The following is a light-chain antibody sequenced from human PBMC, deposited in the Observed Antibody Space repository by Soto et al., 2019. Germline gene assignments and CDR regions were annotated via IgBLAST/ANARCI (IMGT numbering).Light chain of an antibody. CDR3: PHESNYPLT. V-gene: IGKV1-6*01. CDR2: YAY. J-gene: IGKJ4*01. Sequence: IQMTQSPSSLSASVGDRVTITCRASQGVRDDVGWYQQKPGKAPKLLIYYAYTLQSGVPPRLSGSRSARDYTLIIIGLQPEDFVTYYYPHESNYPLTFGGGTKVEIK. CDR1: QGVRDD.